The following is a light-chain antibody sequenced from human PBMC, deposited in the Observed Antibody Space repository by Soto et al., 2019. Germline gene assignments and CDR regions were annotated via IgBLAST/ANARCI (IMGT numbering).Light chain of an antibody. CDR1: ARRLHKNGYNY. Sequence: MGLTQSPPSVSATPGDAASMSCMTSARRLHKNGYNYVDWYMQKPGQSPQLLIYLGSNRASGVPDRFSGSGSDTYFTLEISRVEADDVGVYYCMQPLENFRTFGQGTKVDIK. J-gene: IGKJ1*01. CDR3: MQPLENFRT. V-gene: IGKV2-28*01. CDR2: LGS.